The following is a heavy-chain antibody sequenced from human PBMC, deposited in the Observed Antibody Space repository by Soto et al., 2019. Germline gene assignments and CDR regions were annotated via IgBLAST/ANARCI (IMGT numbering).Heavy chain of an antibody. Sequence: XVSLRLSCAASGFSFSSYGMSWVRQAPGKGLEWVANIKQDGSEKYYVDSVKGRFTISRDNAKNSLYLQMNSLRAEDTAVYYCAREAARQDFDYWGQGTLVTVSS. V-gene: IGHV3-7*03. CDR2: IKQDGSEK. CDR3: AREAARQDFDY. D-gene: IGHD6-6*01. J-gene: IGHJ4*02. CDR1: GFSFSSYG.